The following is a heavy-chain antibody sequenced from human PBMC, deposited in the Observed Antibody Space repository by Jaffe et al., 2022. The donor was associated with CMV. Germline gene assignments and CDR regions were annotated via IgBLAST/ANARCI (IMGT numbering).Heavy chain of an antibody. Sequence: QVQLQESGPGLVKPSETLSLTCTVSGGSISSYYWSWIRQPPGKGLEWIGYIYYSGSTNYNPSLKSRVTISVDTSKNQFSLKLSSVTAADTAVYYCARHAPQYNWNYGSFDYWGQGTLVTVSS. CDR3: ARHAPQYNWNYGSFDY. J-gene: IGHJ4*02. CDR1: GGSISSYY. D-gene: IGHD1-7*01. V-gene: IGHV4-59*08. CDR2: IYYSGST.